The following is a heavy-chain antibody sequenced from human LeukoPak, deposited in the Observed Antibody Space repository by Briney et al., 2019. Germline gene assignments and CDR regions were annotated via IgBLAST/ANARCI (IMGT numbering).Heavy chain of an antibody. Sequence: ASVKVSCKASGYTFTSYGISWVRQAPGQGRERMGWRRAYNGKTNNAQKLPSRVTMTTDTSTSTAYMELRSLRSDDTAVYYCARDNGVPAAIGDITRNWFDPWGQGTLVTVSS. V-gene: IGHV1-18*01. CDR1: GYTFTSYG. D-gene: IGHD2-2*01. J-gene: IGHJ5*02. CDR3: ARDNGVPAAIGDITRNWFDP. CDR2: RRAYNGKT.